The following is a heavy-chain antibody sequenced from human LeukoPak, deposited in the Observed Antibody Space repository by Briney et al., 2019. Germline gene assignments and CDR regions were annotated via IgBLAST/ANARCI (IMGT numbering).Heavy chain of an antibody. CDR2: INPNSGGT. D-gene: IGHD2-2*01. J-gene: IGHJ1*01. CDR3: AREDIVVVPAATKYFQH. Sequence: ASVKVSCKASGYTFTGYYMHWVRQAPEQGLEWMGWINPNSGGTNYAQKFQGRVTMTRDTSISTAYMELSRLRSDDTAVYYCAREDIVVVPAATKYFQHWGQGTLVTVSS. CDR1: GYTFTGYY. V-gene: IGHV1-2*02.